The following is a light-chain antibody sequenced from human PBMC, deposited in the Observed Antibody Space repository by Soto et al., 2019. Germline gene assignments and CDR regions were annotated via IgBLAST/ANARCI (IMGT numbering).Light chain of an antibody. CDR2: DVI. CDR3: SSYTSISTYVV. J-gene: IGLJ2*01. Sequence: QSALTHPASVSGSPGQSITISCTGTSSDVGGYNYVSWYQQHPGKAPKLMIYDVINRPSGVSNRFSGSKSGNSASLTISGLQAEDEADYYCSSYTSISTYVVFGGGTKVTVL. V-gene: IGLV2-14*03. CDR1: SSDVGGYNY.